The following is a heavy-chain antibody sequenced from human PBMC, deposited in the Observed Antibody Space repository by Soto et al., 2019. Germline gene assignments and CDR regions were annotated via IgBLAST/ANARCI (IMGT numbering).Heavy chain of an antibody. CDR1: GGSFTSNNW. D-gene: IGHD1-7*01. V-gene: IGHV4-4*02. CDR3: ASRDPGTSVDY. J-gene: IGHJ4*02. CDR2: IYRTGST. Sequence: SETLSLTCAVSGGSFTSNNWWTWVRQPPGQGLEWIGEIYRTGSTNYNPSLKSRVIISLDKSENQFSLKVTSLTAADTAVYYCASRDPGTSVDYCGQATLVTVSS.